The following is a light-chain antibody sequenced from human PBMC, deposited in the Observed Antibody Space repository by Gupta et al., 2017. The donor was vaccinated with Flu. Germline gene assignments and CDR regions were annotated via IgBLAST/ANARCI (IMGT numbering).Light chain of an antibody. V-gene: IGKV4-1*01. CDR1: QSGLYSSNNKNY. CDR2: WAS. CDR3: QQEDSTPLA. J-gene: IGKJ1*01. Sequence: DIVMTQSPDSLAVSLGERATINCKSSQSGLYSSNNKNYLAWYQQKPGQPPKLLIYWASTRESGVPDRFTGRGSGRDFTLTISSLQAEDVAVYYCQQEDSTPLAFGQGTKVEIK.